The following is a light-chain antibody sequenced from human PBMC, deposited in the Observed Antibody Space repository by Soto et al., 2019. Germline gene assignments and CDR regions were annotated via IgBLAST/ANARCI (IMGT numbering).Light chain of an antibody. CDR2: AAS. CDR1: QRVSNSL. V-gene: IGKV3-20*01. J-gene: IGKJ3*01. CDR3: QTYGESVFT. Sequence: EIVLTQSPGTLSLSPGERATLSCRASQRVSNSLVAWYQQKPGQAPRPLISAASSRATGIPDRFSGSGSGTDFTLTISSLEPEDFAVYYCQTYGESVFTFGPGTKVETK.